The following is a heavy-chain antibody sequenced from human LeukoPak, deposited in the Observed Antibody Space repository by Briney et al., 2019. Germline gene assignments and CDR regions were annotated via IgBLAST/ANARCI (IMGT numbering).Heavy chain of an antibody. D-gene: IGHD3-16*01. CDR2: IRSKANSYAT. Sequence: PGGSLRLSCAASGFTFSGSAMHWVRQASGKGLERVGRIRSKANSYATAYAASVKGRFTISRDDSKNTAYLQMNSLKTEDTAVYYCARNSHEGGEGFDHWGQGTLVTVSS. CDR1: GFTFSGSA. CDR3: ARNSHEGGEGFDH. V-gene: IGHV3-73*01. J-gene: IGHJ4*02.